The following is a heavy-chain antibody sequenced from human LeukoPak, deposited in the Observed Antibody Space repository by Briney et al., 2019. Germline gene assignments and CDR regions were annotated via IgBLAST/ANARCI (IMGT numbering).Heavy chain of an antibody. V-gene: IGHV3-23*01. D-gene: IGHD4-4*01. CDR1: GFTVRTYD. CDR3: AKGVTFQ. J-gene: IGHJ4*02. Sequence: GGSLRLSCAASGFTVRTYDMTWVRQAPGKGLEWVSTISGGGGSTYYADSVKGRFTISRDPSKNTVFLQMSSLRVEDTAVYFCAKGVTFQGGQGALVTVSS. CDR2: ISGGGGST.